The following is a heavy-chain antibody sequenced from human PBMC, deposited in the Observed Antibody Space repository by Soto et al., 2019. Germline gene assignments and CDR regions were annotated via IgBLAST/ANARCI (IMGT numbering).Heavy chain of an antibody. D-gene: IGHD2-2*01. Sequence: GGSLRLSCAASGFTFSSYWMHWVRQAPGKGLVWVSRINSDGSSTSYADSVKGRFTISRDNAKNTLYLQMNSLRAEDTAVYYCARVGTRYCSSTSCYGEYYFDYWGQGTLVTVSS. V-gene: IGHV3-74*01. J-gene: IGHJ4*02. CDR2: INSDGSST. CDR3: ARVGTRYCSSTSCYGEYYFDY. CDR1: GFTFSSYW.